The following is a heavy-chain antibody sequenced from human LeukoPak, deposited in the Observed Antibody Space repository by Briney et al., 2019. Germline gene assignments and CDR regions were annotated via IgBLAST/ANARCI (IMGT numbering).Heavy chain of an antibody. CDR2: INPISGGT. CDR1: GYTFNDYY. D-gene: IGHD3-3*01. V-gene: IGHV1-2*02. CDR3: AKDPRITIFGVVPFDY. J-gene: IGHJ4*02. Sequence: ASVKVSCKASGYTFNDYYMHWVRQAPEQGLEWVGWINPISGGTDYEQKFQGRVTMTRDTSISTAYMELSRLRSDDTAVYYCAKDPRITIFGVVPFDYWGQGTLVTVSS.